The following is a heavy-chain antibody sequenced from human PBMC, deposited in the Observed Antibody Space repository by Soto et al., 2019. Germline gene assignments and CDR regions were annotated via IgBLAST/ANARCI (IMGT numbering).Heavy chain of an antibody. V-gene: IGHV4-59*01. CDR2: IYYSGST. CDR3: ARDSPTVEEGYYYYYMDV. CDR1: GGSISSYY. J-gene: IGHJ6*03. Sequence: PSETPSLTCTVSGGSISSYYWSWIRQPPGKGLEWIGYIYYSGSTNYNPSLKSRVTISVDTSKNQFSLKLSSVTAADTAVYYCARDSPTVEEGYYYYYMDVWGKGTTVTVSS. D-gene: IGHD4-17*01.